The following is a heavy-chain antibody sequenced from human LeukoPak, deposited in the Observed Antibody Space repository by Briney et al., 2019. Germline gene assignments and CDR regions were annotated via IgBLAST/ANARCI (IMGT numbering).Heavy chain of an antibody. D-gene: IGHD3-22*01. V-gene: IGHV4-59*12. CDR2: IYYSGST. CDR3: AKSNGYGLIDI. CDR1: GGSISSYY. Sequence: SETLSLTCTVSGGSISSYYWCWIRQPPGKGLEWIGYIYYSGSTNYNPPLKSRVTIPVDTSRNQFSLKLNSVTAADTAVYYGAKSNGYGLIDIWGQGTMVTVSS. J-gene: IGHJ3*02.